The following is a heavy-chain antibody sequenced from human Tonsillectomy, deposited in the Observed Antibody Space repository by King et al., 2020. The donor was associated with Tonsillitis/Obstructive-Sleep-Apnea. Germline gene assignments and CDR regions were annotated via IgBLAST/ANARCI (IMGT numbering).Heavy chain of an antibody. V-gene: IGHV5-51*01. CDR2: IYPGDSDT. D-gene: IGHD2-2*01. J-gene: IGHJ2*01. CDR1: GYSFTSYW. CDR3: ARRYCSSTSCSYWYFDL. Sequence: DEQLVQSGAEVKKPGESLKISCKGSGYSFTSYWIGWVRQMPGKGLEWMGIIYPGDSDTRYSPSFQGQVTISADKSISTAYLQWSSLKASDTAMYYCARRYCSSTSCSYWYFDLWGRGTLVTVSS.